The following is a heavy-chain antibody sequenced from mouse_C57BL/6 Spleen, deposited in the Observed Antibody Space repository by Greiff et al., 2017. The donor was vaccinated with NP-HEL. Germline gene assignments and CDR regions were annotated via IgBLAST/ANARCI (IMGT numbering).Heavy chain of an antibody. Sequence: VQGVESGPGLVAPSQSLSITCTVSGFSLTSYAISWVRQPPGKGLEWLGVIWTGGGTNYNSALKSRLRISKDNSKSQVFLKMNSLQTDDTARYYCARNYGSSHWYFDVWGTGTTVTVSS. CDR3: ARNYGSSHWYFDV. CDR1: GFSLTSYA. V-gene: IGHV2-9-1*01. CDR2: IWTGGGT. D-gene: IGHD1-1*01. J-gene: IGHJ1*03.